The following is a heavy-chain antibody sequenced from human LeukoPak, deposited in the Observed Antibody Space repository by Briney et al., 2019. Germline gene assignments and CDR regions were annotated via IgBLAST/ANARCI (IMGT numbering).Heavy chain of an antibody. CDR3: ARHATLGYCSSTSCYTAGYYYYGMDV. V-gene: IGHV5-51*01. J-gene: IGHJ6*02. CDR1: GYSFTSYW. Sequence: GESQKISCKGSGYSFTSYWIGWVRQMPGKGLEWMGIIYPGDSDTRYSPSFQGQVTISADKSISTAYLQWSSLKASDTAMYYCARHATLGYCSSTSCYTAGYYYYGMDVWGQGTTVTVSS. D-gene: IGHD2-2*02. CDR2: IYPGDSDT.